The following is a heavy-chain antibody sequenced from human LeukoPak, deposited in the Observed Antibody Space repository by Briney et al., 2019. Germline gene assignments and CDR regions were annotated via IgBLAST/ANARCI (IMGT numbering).Heavy chain of an antibody. CDR2: LYSDGTT. CDR1: GFTVSDNY. V-gene: IGHV3-53*01. J-gene: IGHJ4*02. D-gene: IGHD7-27*01. Sequence: GGSLRLSCAASGFTVSDNYMSWVRQAPGKGLEWVSVLYSDGTTYYSDSVKGRLTISRDHSKNTLYLQMNNLRAEDTAVYYCAHWDLPGDFDYWGQGSLVTVSS. CDR3: AHWDLPGDFDY.